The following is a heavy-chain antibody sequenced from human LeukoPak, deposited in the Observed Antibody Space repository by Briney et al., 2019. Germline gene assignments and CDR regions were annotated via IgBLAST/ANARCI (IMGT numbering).Heavy chain of an antibody. CDR1: GFTFSSYS. V-gene: IGHV3-48*02. J-gene: IGHJ4*02. Sequence: GGSLRLSCAASGFTFSSYSMNWVRQAPGKGLEWVSYISSGSSTIYYVDSVKGRFTISRDNAKNSLYLRMNSLRDEDTAVYYCARRAAWGGPDYWGQGTLVTVSS. CDR3: ARRAAWGGPDY. D-gene: IGHD3-16*01. CDR2: ISSGSSTI.